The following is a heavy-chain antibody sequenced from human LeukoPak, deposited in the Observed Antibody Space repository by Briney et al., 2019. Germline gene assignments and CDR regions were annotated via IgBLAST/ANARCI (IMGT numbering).Heavy chain of an antibody. J-gene: IGHJ4*02. V-gene: IGHV4-34*01. CDR3: ARVGEYGDLRGY. CDR1: GGSFSDYW. Sequence: SETLSLTCAVYGGSFSDYWWTWIRQSPGKGLEWIGEVNHSGRTNYNPSLKSRVSISVDRSKKQFSLKLTSVTAADTAVYYCARVGEYGDLRGYWGQGTLVTVSS. D-gene: IGHD4-17*01. CDR2: VNHSGRT.